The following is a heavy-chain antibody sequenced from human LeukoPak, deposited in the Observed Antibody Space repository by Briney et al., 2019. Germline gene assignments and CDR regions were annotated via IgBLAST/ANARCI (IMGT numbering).Heavy chain of an antibody. J-gene: IGHJ5*02. CDR1: GFTFSNAW. CDR2: IRSNSDGGTI. V-gene: IGHV3-15*07. CDR3: TTDIDYGGNEPGWFDP. D-gene: IGHD4-23*01. Sequence: GGSLRLSCATSGFTFSNAWMNWVRQAPGKGLEWVGRIRSNSDGGTIDYAAPVKGRFTISRDDSKNTLYLQMNSLKTEDTAVYYCTTDIDYGGNEPGWFDPWGQGTLVTVSS.